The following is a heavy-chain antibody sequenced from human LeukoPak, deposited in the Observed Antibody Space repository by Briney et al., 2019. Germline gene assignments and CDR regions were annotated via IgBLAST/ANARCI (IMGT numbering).Heavy chain of an antibody. CDR3: AGADASTWHGAKY. CDR1: GFTFGSYA. V-gene: IGHV3-66*01. CDR2: IYTGGTT. Sequence: PGGSLRLPCAASGFTFGSYAMYWVRQAPGKGLEWVSLIYTGGTTYYADSVQDRFTISRDTSKNIVYLQMNSLSAEDTAVYYCAGADASTWHGAKYWGQGTLVTVSS. J-gene: IGHJ4*02. D-gene: IGHD6-13*01.